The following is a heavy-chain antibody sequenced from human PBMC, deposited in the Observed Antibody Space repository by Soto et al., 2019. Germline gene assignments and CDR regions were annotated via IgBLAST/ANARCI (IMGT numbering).Heavy chain of an antibody. D-gene: IGHD2-21*02. CDR1: GYTLTELS. V-gene: IGHV1-24*01. CDR2: FDPEDGET. CDR3: ATGFIAYCGGDCYSTRFDY. J-gene: IGHJ4*02. Sequence: ASVKVSCKVSGYTLTELSMHWVRQAPGKGLEWMGGFDPEDGETIYAQKFQGRVTMTEDTSTDTAYMELGSLRSEDTAVYYCATGFIAYCGGDCYSTRFDYWGQGTLVTV.